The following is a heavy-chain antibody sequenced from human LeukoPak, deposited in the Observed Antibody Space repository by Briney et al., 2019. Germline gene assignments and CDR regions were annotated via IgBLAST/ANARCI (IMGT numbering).Heavy chain of an antibody. D-gene: IGHD5-24*01. J-gene: IGHJ3*02. CDR1: GFTFSSYE. Sequence: GGSLRLSCAASGFTFSSYEMNWVRQAPGKGLEWVSYISSSGSTIYYADSVKGRFTISRDNAKNSLYLQMNSLRAEDTAVYYCASSGMATGRWDAFDIWGQGTMVTVSS. CDR3: ASSGMATGRWDAFDI. V-gene: IGHV3-48*03. CDR2: ISSSGSTI.